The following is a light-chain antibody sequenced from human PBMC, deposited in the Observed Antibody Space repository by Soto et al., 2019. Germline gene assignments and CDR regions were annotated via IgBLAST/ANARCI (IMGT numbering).Light chain of an antibody. CDR3: SSYTSSRSRV. V-gene: IGLV2-14*01. Sequence: QSALTQPASASGSPGQSITISCTGTSNDVGGYNYVSWYQQHPGKAPKLMIYDVSNRPSGVSNRFSGSKSGNTASLTISGLQAEDEGDYYCSSYTSSRSRVFGGGTKLTVL. CDR2: DVS. J-gene: IGLJ2*01. CDR1: SNDVGGYNY.